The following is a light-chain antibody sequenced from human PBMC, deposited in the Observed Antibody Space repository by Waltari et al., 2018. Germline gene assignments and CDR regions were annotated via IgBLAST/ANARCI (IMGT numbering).Light chain of an antibody. J-gene: IGKJ1*01. Sequence: EIVMTQSPATLSVSPGERATLSCRASQSVGSNVAWYQQIPGQAPRLLIYGASTRATGIPARFTGSGSGTEFTLTINSMQSEDIAVYYCQQYNNWPGTFGQGTKVEIK. CDR2: GAS. V-gene: IGKV3-15*01. CDR1: QSVGSN. CDR3: QQYNNWPGT.